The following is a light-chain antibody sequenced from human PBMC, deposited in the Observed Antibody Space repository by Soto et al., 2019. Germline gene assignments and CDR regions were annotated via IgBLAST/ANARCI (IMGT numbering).Light chain of an antibody. J-gene: IGKJ3*01. CDR2: GAS. CDR3: QQYGSSRFT. V-gene: IGKV3-20*01. Sequence: EIVLTQSPGTLSLSPGERATLSCRASQSVSSSYLAWYQQKPGQAPRLLIYGASSRATGIPDRVSGSGSGTDFTHTISRLEPEDFAGYYCQQYGSSRFTFGPGTKVDIK. CDR1: QSVSSSY.